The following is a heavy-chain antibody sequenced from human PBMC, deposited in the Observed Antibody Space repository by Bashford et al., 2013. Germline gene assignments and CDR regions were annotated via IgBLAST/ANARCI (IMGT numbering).Heavy chain of an antibody. D-gene: IGHD1-26*01. CDR2: INPNTGGT. J-gene: IGHJ3*01. CDR3: ARDLNSVGVWNAFDV. V-gene: IGHV1-2*02. Sequence: WVRQAPGQGLEWMGWINPNTGGTHYAQKFQGRVTMTRDTSLSTAFMGLSSLRADDTAVYYCARDLNSVGVWNAFDVWGQGTVVTVSS.